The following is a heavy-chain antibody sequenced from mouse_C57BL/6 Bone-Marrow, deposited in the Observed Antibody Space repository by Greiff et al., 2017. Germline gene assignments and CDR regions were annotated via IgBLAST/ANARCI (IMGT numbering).Heavy chain of an antibody. Sequence: QVQLQQSGAELVRPGTSVKMSCKASGYTFTNYWIGWANQRPGHGLEWIGDIYPGGGYTNYNEKFKGKATLTADKSSSTAYMQFSSLTSEDSAIYYCARRSPDYFDYWGQGTTLTVSS. J-gene: IGHJ2*01. CDR3: ARRSPDYFDY. CDR2: IYPGGGYT. V-gene: IGHV1-63*01. D-gene: IGHD6-1*01. CDR1: GYTFTNYW.